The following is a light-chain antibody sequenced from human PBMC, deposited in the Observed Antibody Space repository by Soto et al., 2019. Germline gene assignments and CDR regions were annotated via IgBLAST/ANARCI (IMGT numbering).Light chain of an antibody. Sequence: QSVLTQPPSASGSPGQSVTISCTGTSSDVGGYDYVSWYQQYPGKAPKLMIYEVSKRPSGVPDRFSGSKSGNTASLTVSGLQAADEADYYCSSYAGSNNYVVFGGGTKLTVL. CDR1: SSDVGGYDY. CDR2: EVS. V-gene: IGLV2-8*01. CDR3: SSYAGSNNYVV. J-gene: IGLJ2*01.